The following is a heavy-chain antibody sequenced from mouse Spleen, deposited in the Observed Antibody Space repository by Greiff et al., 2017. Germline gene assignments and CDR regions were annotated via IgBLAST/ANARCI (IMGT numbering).Heavy chain of an antibody. J-gene: IGHJ2*01. CDR2: ISTYYGDA. CDR3: AREGLLRPFDY. D-gene: IGHD2-3*01. Sequence: QVQLQQSGAELVRPGVSVKISCKGSGYTFTDYAMHWVKQSHAKSLEWIGVISTYYGDASYNQKFKGKATMTVDKSSSTAYMELARLTSEDSAIYYCAREGLLRPFDYWGQGTTLTVSS. V-gene: IGHV1S137*01. CDR1: GYTFTDYA.